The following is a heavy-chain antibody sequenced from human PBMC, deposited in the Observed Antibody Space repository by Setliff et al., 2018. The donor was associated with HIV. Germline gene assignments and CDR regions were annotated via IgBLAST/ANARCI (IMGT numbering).Heavy chain of an antibody. D-gene: IGHD2-21*01. CDR3: AKDCGGECYAPDY. Sequence: HPGGSLRLSCTASGFTFSAYALGWVRQAPGKGLEWVSVISDSGTYTYYSDSVRGRFTISRDNPKNTLYLQMNSLRAEDTAVYYCAKDCGGECYAPDYWGQGTLVTVSS. V-gene: IGHV3-23*01. CDR2: ISDSGTYT. J-gene: IGHJ4*02. CDR1: GFTFSAYA.